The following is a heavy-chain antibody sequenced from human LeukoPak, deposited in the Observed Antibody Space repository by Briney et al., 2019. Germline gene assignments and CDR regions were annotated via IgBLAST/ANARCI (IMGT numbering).Heavy chain of an antibody. Sequence: SETLSLTCTVSGGSISSGSYYWSWIRQPAGKGLEWIGRIYTSGSTNYNPSLKSRVTISVGTSKNQFSLKLSSVTAADTAVYYCARGYCTNGVCSLPNYMDVWGKGTTVTVSS. CDR2: IYTSGST. CDR1: GGSISSGSYY. J-gene: IGHJ6*03. V-gene: IGHV4-61*02. CDR3: ARGYCTNGVCSLPNYMDV. D-gene: IGHD2-8*01.